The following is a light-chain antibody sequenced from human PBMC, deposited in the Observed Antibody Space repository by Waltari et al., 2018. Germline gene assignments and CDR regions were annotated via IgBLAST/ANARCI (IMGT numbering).Light chain of an antibody. CDR3: QQFYSTPGLS. CDR2: GAS. CDR1: QSIITF. J-gene: IGKJ4*01. Sequence: DIQLTQSPSSLSASVRDRVTINCRASQSIITFLNWYQHKPGEAPKLLISGASNLRSGVPSRFSGSGSGTSFTLTITSLQPEDFASYYCQQFYSTPGLSFGGGTKVEIK. V-gene: IGKV1-39*01.